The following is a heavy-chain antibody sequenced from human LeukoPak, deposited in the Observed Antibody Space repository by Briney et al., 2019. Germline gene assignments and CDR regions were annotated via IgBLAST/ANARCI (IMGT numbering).Heavy chain of an antibody. CDR1: GGTFSSYT. D-gene: IGHD7-27*01. CDR3: ASSTGDPFRNY. Sequence: GASVKVSCKASGGTFSSYTISWVRQAPGQGLEWMGRIIPILGIANYAQRFQGRVTITADKSTSTAYMELSSLRSEDTAVYYCASSTGDPFRNYWGQGTLVTVSS. V-gene: IGHV1-69*02. J-gene: IGHJ4*02. CDR2: IIPILGIA.